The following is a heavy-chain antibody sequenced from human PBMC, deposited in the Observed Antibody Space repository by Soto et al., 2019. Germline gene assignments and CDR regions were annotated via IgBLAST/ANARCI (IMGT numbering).Heavy chain of an antibody. Sequence: QVQLVESGGGVVQPGRSLRLSCAASGFTLSGYGMHWVRQAPGKGLEWVAVLWHDGVNQNYADSVKGRFAISRDNSKNTLSLQMNSLGAEDTAVYYCARDRDYSGMDVWGQGITVTVSS. D-gene: IGHD3-10*01. J-gene: IGHJ6*02. CDR2: LWHDGVNQ. CDR1: GFTLSGYG. CDR3: ARDRDYSGMDV. V-gene: IGHV3-33*01.